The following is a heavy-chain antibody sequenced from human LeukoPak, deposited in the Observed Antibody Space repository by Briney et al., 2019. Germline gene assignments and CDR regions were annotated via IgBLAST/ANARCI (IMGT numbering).Heavy chain of an antibody. CDR1: GGSISSSSYY. CDR2: IYYSGST. Sequence: PSETLSLTCTVSGGSISSSSYYWGWIRQPPGKGLEWIGSIYYSGSTYYNPSLKSRVTISVDTSKNQFSLKLSSVTAADTAVYYCARRGYRWYFDLWGRGTLVTVSS. D-gene: IGHD5-12*01. V-gene: IGHV4-39*07. CDR3: ARRGYRWYFDL. J-gene: IGHJ2*01.